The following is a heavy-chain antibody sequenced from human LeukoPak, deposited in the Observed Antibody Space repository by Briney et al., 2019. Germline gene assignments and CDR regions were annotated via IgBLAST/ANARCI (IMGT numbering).Heavy chain of an antibody. CDR2: IYYSGST. V-gene: IGHV4-39*01. Sequence: SETLSLTCTVSGGSISSSSYYWGWIRQPPGKGLEWIGSIYYSGSTYYNPSLKSRVTISVDTSKNQFSLKLSSVTAADTAVYYCARARGYSLWALDIWGQGTMVTVSS. D-gene: IGHD5-18*01. J-gene: IGHJ3*02. CDR1: GGSISSSSYY. CDR3: ARARGYSLWALDI.